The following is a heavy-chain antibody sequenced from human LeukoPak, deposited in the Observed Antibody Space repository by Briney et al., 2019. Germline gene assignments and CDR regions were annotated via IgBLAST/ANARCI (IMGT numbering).Heavy chain of an antibody. V-gene: IGHV4-59*08. Sequence: SETLSLTCTVSGGSISSYYWSWIRQPPGKGLEWIGYIYYSGSTNYNPSLKSRVTISVDTSKNQFSLKLSSVTAADTAVYYRARHGSYSYYGMDVWGQGTTVTVSS. D-gene: IGHD1-26*01. CDR2: IYYSGST. CDR1: GGSISSYY. J-gene: IGHJ6*02. CDR3: ARHGSYSYYGMDV.